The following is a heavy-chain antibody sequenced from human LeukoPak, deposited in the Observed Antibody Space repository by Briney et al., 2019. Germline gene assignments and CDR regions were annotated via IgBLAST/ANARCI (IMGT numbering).Heavy chain of an antibody. CDR3: AKEMGRWYRSYYYFHY. J-gene: IGHJ4*02. Sequence: TGGSLRLSCAASGFTFSSYAMSWVRQAPGKGLEWVSAISGSGGSTYYADSVKGRFTISRDNSKNTLYLQMNSLRAEDTAVYYCAKEMGRWYRSYYYFHYWGEGTLVPVS. CDR1: GFTFSSYA. D-gene: IGHD6-13*01. V-gene: IGHV3-23*01. CDR2: ISGSGGST.